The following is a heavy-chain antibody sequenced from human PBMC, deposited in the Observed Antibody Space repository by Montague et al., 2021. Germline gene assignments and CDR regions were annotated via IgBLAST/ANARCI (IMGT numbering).Heavy chain of an antibody. CDR2: ITDIGPGT. J-gene: IGHJ6*02. Sequence: SLRLSCAASGFSFTSYAVNLVRQAPGEGLEWVSSITDIGPGTYYADSVKGRFTITRDNSKNTLYLLMNSLRVDDTAVYYCAKASKKLRNYYYTMDVWGQGTTVTVSS. V-gene: IGHV3-23*01. CDR1: GFSFTSYA. CDR3: AKASKKLRNYYYTMDV.